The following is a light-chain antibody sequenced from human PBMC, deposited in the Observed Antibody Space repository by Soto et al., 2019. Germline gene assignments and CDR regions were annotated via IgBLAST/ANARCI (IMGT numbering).Light chain of an antibody. J-gene: IGLJ3*02. Sequence: QSALTQPPSVSGSPGQSVTISCTGTSIDVGNFDLVSWYQQPPGTAPKLLIYQVSNRPSGVPDRFSGSQSGNTASLTISGLQAEDEADYYCSSSAGIYHYLVFGGGTKVTVL. CDR2: QVS. V-gene: IGLV2-18*02. CDR1: SIDVGNFDL. CDR3: SSSAGIYHYLV.